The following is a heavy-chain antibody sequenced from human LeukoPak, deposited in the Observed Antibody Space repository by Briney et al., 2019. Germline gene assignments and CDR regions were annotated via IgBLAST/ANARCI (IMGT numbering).Heavy chain of an antibody. Sequence: ASVKVFCKASVYIYTLFYMHWVRQAAGQGLDWSGWINPNSGGTNYAQKFQGRVTMTRDTSISTAYMELSRLRSDDTAVYYCAKDSQLLQFVGYYYYG. CDR3: AKDSQLLQFVGYYYYG. CDR1: VYIYTLFY. J-gene: IGHJ6*01. CDR2: INPNSGGT. V-gene: IGHV1-2*02. D-gene: IGHD2-21*02.